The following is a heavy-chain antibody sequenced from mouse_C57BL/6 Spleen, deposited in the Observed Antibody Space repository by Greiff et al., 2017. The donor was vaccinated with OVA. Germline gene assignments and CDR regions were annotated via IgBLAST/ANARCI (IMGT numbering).Heavy chain of an antibody. CDR1: GYTFTSYW. CDR3: ARFDYYGSSHRYFDV. Sequence: QVQLQQPGAELVKPGASVKLSCKASGYTFTSYWMHWVKQRPGQGLEWIGMIHPNSGSTNYNEKFKSKATLTVDKSSSTAYMQLSSLTSEDSAVYYCARFDYYGSSHRYFDVWGTGTTVTVSS. J-gene: IGHJ1*03. D-gene: IGHD1-1*01. V-gene: IGHV1-64*01. CDR2: IHPNSGST.